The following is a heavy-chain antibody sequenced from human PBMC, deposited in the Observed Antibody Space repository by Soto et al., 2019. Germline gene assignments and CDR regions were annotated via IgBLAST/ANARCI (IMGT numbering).Heavy chain of an antibody. D-gene: IGHD4-17*01. V-gene: IGHV3-30*18. Sequence: GGSLRIACAACGFIFTIYGMHWVRQAPGKGLEWVAVISYDGSNKYYADSVKGRFTISRDNSKNTLYLKMNSLRAEDTAVYYCAKPPHSYGANYGFDYWGQGALVTVSS. CDR1: GFIFTIYG. CDR2: ISYDGSNK. J-gene: IGHJ4*02. CDR3: AKPPHSYGANYGFDY.